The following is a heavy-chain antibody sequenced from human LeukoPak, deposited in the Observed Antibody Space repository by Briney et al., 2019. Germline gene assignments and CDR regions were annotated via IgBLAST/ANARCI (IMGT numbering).Heavy chain of an antibody. Sequence: PSETLSLTCTVSGGSISSSSYYWGWIRQPPGKGLEWIGSIYYSGRTYYNASLKSRASISVDTSKNHFSLKMSSVTAADTAVYYCAVWPPSGGFDIWGQGTMVTVSS. CDR3: AVWPPSGGFDI. CDR2: IYYSGRT. J-gene: IGHJ3*02. D-gene: IGHD2-15*01. V-gene: IGHV4-39*02. CDR1: GGSISSSSYY.